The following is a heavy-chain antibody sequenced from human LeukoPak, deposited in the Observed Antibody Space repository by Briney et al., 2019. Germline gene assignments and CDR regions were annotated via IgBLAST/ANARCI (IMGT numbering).Heavy chain of an antibody. J-gene: IGHJ6*02. Sequence: SVKVSCKASGGTFSSYGISWVRQAPGQGIEWMGGIIPIFGTANYAQKFQGRVTITADESTSTAYMELSSLRPEDTAVYYCARPYSSSSYYYGMDVWGQGTTVTVSS. CDR3: ARPYSSSSYYYGMDV. CDR1: GGTFSSYG. V-gene: IGHV1-69*13. D-gene: IGHD6-6*01. CDR2: IIPIFGTA.